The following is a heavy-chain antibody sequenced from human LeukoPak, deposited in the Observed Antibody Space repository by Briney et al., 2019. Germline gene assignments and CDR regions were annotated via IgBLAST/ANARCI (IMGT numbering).Heavy chain of an antibody. V-gene: IGHV4-39*07. D-gene: IGHD5-18*01. CDR3: ARGEYSYGPWYFDY. J-gene: IGHJ4*02. CDR1: GGSISSSSYY. CDR2: IYYSGST. Sequence: PSETLSLTCTVSGGSISSSSYYWGWIRQPPGKGLEWIGSIYYSGSTYYNPSLKSRVTISVDTSKNQFSLKLSSVTAADTAVYYCARGEYSYGPWYFDYWGQGTLVTVSS.